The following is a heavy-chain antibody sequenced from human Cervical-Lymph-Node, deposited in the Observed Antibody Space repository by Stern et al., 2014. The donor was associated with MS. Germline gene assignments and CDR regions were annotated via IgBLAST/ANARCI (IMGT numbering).Heavy chain of an antibody. CDR2: IKNRAEGGTA. V-gene: IGHV3-15*01. J-gene: IGHJ4*02. CDR1: GYTFAGSW. Sequence: EVQLVQSGGGVVKPGGSLRLSCTAPGYTFAGSWVTWVRQAPGKGLEWVGRIKNRAEGGTAEYAAPVKGRFVMSADDSETTVFLEMSGLRTEDTAIYFCCTTYTDWGQGTLVTVFS. D-gene: IGHD2-2*02. CDR3: CTTYTD.